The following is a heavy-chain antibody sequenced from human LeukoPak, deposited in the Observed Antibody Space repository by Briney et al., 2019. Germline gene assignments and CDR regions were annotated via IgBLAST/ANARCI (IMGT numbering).Heavy chain of an antibody. V-gene: IGHV3-74*01. CDR3: ARDPYNWNSNWLDP. Sequence: PGGSLRLSCAASGFTVSSRWMDWVRRAPGKGLVWVSRINIDGSSTSYADSVKGRFTISRDNAKNTLYLQMNSLRVEDTAVYYCARDPYNWNSNWLDPWGQGTLVTVSS. D-gene: IGHD1-20*01. CDR2: INIDGSST. J-gene: IGHJ5*02. CDR1: GFTVSSRW.